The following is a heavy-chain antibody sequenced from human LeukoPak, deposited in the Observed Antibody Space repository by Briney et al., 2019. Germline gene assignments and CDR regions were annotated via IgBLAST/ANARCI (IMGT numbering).Heavy chain of an antibody. Sequence: SETLSLTCAVYGGSFSGYHWSWIRQPPGKGLEWIGEINHSGSTNYNPSLKSRVTISVDTSKNQFSLKLSSVTATDTAVYYCATSRWLQLVYWGQGTLVTVSS. CDR3: ATSRWLQLVY. CDR1: GGSFSGYH. D-gene: IGHD5-24*01. CDR2: INHSGST. J-gene: IGHJ4*02. V-gene: IGHV4-34*01.